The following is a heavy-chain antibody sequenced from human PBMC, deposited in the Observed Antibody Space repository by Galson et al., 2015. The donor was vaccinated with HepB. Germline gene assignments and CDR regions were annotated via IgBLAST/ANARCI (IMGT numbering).Heavy chain of an antibody. CDR1: GYTFTSYA. V-gene: IGHV1-3*01. J-gene: IGHJ4*02. CDR3: ARSGRGYSYGYNY. CDR2: INAGNGNT. D-gene: IGHD5-18*01. Sequence: SVKVSCKASGYTFTSYAMHWVRQAPGQRLEWMGWINAGNGNTKYSQKFQGRVTITRDTSASTAYMELSSLRSEDTAVYYCARSGRGYSYGYNYWGQGTLVTVSS.